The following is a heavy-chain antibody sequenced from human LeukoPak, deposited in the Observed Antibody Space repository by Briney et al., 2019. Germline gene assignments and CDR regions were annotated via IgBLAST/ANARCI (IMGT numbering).Heavy chain of an antibody. Sequence: SETLSLTCTVPGGSISSYYWSWIRQPPGKGLEWIGYIYYSGSTNYNPSLKSRVTISVDTSKNQFSLKLSSVTAADTAVYYCARYSGYDYNFDYWGQGTLVTVSS. V-gene: IGHV4-59*01. CDR2: IYYSGST. CDR1: GGSISSYY. CDR3: ARYSGYDYNFDY. D-gene: IGHD5-12*01. J-gene: IGHJ4*02.